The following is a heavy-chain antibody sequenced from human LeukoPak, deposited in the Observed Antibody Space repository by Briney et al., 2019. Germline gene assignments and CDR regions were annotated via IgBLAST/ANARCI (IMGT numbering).Heavy chain of an antibody. V-gene: IGHV3-48*03. D-gene: IGHD2-15*01. J-gene: IGHJ4*02. CDR3: ARAQAYCSGGSCYSMGFDS. Sequence: GGSLRLSCAASGFTFSSYEMNWVRQAPGKGLEWISYISSSGGTIYYADSVKGRLTISRDNAKNTLYLLLSSLRAEDTAVYYCARAQAYCSGGSCYSMGFDSWGPGTLVTVSS. CDR2: ISSSGGTI. CDR1: GFTFSSYE.